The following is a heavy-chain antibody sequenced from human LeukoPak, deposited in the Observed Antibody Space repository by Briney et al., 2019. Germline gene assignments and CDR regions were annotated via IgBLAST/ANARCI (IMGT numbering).Heavy chain of an antibody. CDR2: IYYSGST. CDR1: GGSLSSGGYY. Sequence: SETLSLTCTVSGGSLSSGGYYWSWIRQHPGTGLEWIGYIYYSGSTYYNPSLKSRVTISVDTSKNQFSLKLSSVTAADTAVYYCACAAAPFDYSLDYWGQGTLVTVPS. D-gene: IGHD4-11*01. J-gene: IGHJ4*02. V-gene: IGHV4-31*03. CDR3: ACAAAPFDYSLDY.